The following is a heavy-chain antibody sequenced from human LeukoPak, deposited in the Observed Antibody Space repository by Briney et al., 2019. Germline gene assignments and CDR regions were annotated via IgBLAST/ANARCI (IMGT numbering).Heavy chain of an antibody. J-gene: IGHJ4*02. V-gene: IGHV3-33*01. Sequence: PGRSLRLSCAASGFTFSSYGMHWVRQAPGKGLEWVAVIWYDGSNKYYADSVKGRFTISRDNSKNTLYLQMNSLRAEDTAVYYCARDGGGWLQFSGFDYWGQGTLVTVSS. CDR3: ARDGGGWLQFSGFDY. D-gene: IGHD5-12*01. CDR2: IWYDGSNK. CDR1: GFTFSSYG.